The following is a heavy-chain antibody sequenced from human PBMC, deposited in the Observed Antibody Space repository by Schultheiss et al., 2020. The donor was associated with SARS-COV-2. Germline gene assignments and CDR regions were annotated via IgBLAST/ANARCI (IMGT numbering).Heavy chain of an antibody. D-gene: IGHD4/OR15-4a*01. CDR3: ARRVLRLTGDEGFDY. CDR1: GFTFSDYY. Sequence: GGSLRLSCAASGFTFSDYYMSWIRQAPGKGLEWVSAISGSGGSTYYADSVKGRFTISRDNSKNTLYLQMNSLRAEDTAVYYCARRVLRLTGDEGFDYWGQGTLVTVSS. CDR2: ISGSGGST. J-gene: IGHJ4*02. V-gene: IGHV3-23*01.